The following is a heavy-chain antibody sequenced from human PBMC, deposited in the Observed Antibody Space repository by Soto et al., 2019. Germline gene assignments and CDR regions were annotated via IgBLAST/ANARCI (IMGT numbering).Heavy chain of an antibody. V-gene: IGHV1-58*02. CDR3: AADQSYPQGDYFDY. J-gene: IGHJ4*02. CDR1: GFTFTSSA. Sequence: SVKVSCKASGFTFTSSAMQWVRQARRQRLEWIGWIVVGSGNTNYAQKFQERVIITRDMSTSTAYMELSSLRSEDTAVYYCAADQSYPQGDYFDYWGQGTLVTVSS. D-gene: IGHD1-26*01. CDR2: IVVGSGNT.